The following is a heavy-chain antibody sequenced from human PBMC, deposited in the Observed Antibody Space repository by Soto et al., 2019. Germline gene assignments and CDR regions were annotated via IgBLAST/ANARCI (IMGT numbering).Heavy chain of an antibody. V-gene: IGHV4-61*01. CDR3: ARFVRSCSGTTCYTRADV. Sequence: XATLSLTCTVSGGSFSSDTHYWSWIRQPPGKRLEWIGFIYSSGSTNYNPSLKSRVTMSVDTPKNQFSLKLRSVIVADTAVYHCARFVRSCSGTTCYTRADVWGQGTTVTVS. D-gene: IGHD2-2*02. CDR2: IYSSGST. J-gene: IGHJ6*02. CDR1: GGSFSSDTHY.